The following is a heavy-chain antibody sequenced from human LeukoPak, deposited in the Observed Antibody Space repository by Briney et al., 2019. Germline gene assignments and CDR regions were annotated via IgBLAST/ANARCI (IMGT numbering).Heavy chain of an antibody. J-gene: IGHJ4*02. CDR1: GFTFGSYG. CDR3: ARDCGVHSGSPFDY. V-gene: IGHV3-33*01. D-gene: IGHD3-10*01. Sequence: GGSLRLSCAASGFTFGSYGMHWVRQAPGKGLEWVAVIWYDGSNKYYADSVKGRFTISRDNSKNTLYLQMNSLRAEDTAVYYCARDCGVHSGSPFDYWGQGTLVSVS. CDR2: IWYDGSNK.